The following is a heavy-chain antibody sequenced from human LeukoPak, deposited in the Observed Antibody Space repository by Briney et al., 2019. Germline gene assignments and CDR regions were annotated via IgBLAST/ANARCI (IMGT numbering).Heavy chain of an antibody. Sequence: ASVKVSCKASGYTFTGYYMHWVRQAPGQGLEWMGWINPNSGGTNYAQKFQGRVTMTRDTSISTAYMELSRLRSDDTAVYYCATYDILTGYSLDYWGQGTLVTVSS. D-gene: IGHD3-9*01. CDR3: ATYDILTGYSLDY. CDR2: INPNSGGT. J-gene: IGHJ4*02. CDR1: GYTFTGYY. V-gene: IGHV1-2*02.